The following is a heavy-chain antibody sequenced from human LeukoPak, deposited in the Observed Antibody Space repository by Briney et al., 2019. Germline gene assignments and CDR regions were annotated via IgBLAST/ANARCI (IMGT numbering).Heavy chain of an antibody. D-gene: IGHD4-17*01. V-gene: IGHV3-21*01. CDR3: ARDDYGDYRDAFDV. J-gene: IGHJ3*01. CDR1: GFTFSSYS. Sequence: PGGSLRLSCAASGFTFSSYSMNWVRQAPGKGLEWVSSISSSSSCIYYADSVKGRFTISRDNAKNSLYLQMNSLRAEDTAVYYCARDDYGDYRDAFDVWGQGTMVTVSS. CDR2: ISSSSSCI.